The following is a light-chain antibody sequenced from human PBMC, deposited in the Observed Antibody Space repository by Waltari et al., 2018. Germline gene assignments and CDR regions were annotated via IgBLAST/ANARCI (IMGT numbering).Light chain of an antibody. J-gene: IGLJ2*01. CDR1: NIGGRR. V-gene: IGLV3-21*04. Sequence: SYVLTQAPSVSVAPGKTATITCGGHNIGGRRVHRYRQKPGQAPALVMYDDSDRPSGIPERFSGSNSGNTATLTISRVEAGDEADYYCQVWDSGSRDRHVVFGGGTKLTVL. CDR2: DDS. CDR3: QVWDSGSRDRHVV.